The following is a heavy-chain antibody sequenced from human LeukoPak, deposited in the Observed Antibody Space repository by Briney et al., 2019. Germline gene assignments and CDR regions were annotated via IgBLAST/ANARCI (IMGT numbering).Heavy chain of an antibody. Sequence: GGSLRLSCSESAASICTFDSYAMSWVRRAAGKGLEWVSTIAGSGGRTYYADSVKGRFTISRDNSKNTLYLQMSRIRAEKTAIYFCAKEGDDSGDYWDQGTLVTVSS. D-gene: IGHD3-22*01. CDR1: ICTFDSYA. CDR3: AKEGDDSGDY. V-gene: IGHV3-23*01. J-gene: IGHJ4*02. CDR2: IAGSGGRT.